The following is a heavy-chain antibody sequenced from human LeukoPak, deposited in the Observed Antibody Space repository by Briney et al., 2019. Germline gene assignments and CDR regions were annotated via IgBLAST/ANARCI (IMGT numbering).Heavy chain of an antibody. CDR1: GGTFSSYA. CDR3: ARVGIAARPTFDY. J-gene: IGHJ4*02. V-gene: IGHV1-69*13. D-gene: IGHD6-6*01. Sequence: ASVKVSCKASGGTFSSYAISWVRQAPGQGLERMGGIIPIFGTANYAQKFQGRVTITADESTSTAYMELSSLRSEDTAVYYCARVGIAARPTFDYWGQGTLVTVSS. CDR2: IIPIFGTA.